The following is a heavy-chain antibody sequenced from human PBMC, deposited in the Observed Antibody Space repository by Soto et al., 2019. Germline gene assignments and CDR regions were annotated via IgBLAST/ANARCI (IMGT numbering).Heavy chain of an antibody. J-gene: IGHJ5*02. CDR2: MNPNSGDT. CDR3: ARGRRGHCSGVTCNRFLHP. V-gene: IGHV1-8*01. CDR1: GYTFTNYE. D-gene: IGHD2-15*01. Sequence: EQLVQSGAEVKKPGASVNVSCTASGYTFTNYETIWVRQAPGQGLERMGWMNPNSGDTVYAQKFQGRVTLTRDAPTAYMELSSLKYEDTAVYYYARGRRGHCSGVTCNRFLHPWGQGTRGTVAS.